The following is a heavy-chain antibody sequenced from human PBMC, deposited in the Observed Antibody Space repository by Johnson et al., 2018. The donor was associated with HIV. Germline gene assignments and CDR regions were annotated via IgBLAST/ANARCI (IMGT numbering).Heavy chain of an antibody. CDR3: ARTLGFGTEDAFDI. V-gene: IGHV3-9*01. Sequence: VQLLESGGGLVQPGRSLRLSCAASGFTFDDYAMHWVRQAPGKGLEWVSGISWNSGSIGYADSVKGRFTISRENAKNSLYLQMNSLRAGDTAVYYCARTLGFGTEDAFDIWGQGTMVTVSS. CDR2: ISWNSGSI. J-gene: IGHJ3*02. CDR1: GFTFDDYA. D-gene: IGHD3-10*01.